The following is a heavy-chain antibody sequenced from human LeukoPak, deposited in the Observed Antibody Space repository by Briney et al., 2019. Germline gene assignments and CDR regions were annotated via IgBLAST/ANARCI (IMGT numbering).Heavy chain of an antibody. Sequence: SETLSLTCAVYGGSFSGYYWSWIRQPPGKGLEWIGEINHSGSANYNPSLKSRVTISVDTSKNQFSLKLSSVTAADTAVYYCARNAWRNAFDIWGQGTMVTVSS. J-gene: IGHJ3*02. V-gene: IGHV4-34*01. CDR3: ARNAWRNAFDI. CDR1: GGSFSGYY. CDR2: INHSGSA. D-gene: IGHD3-3*01.